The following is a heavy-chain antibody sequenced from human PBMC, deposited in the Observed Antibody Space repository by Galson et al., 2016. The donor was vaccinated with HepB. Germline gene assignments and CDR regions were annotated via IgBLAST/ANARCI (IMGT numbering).Heavy chain of an antibody. Sequence: SETLSLTCVVSGGSFSGYFWSWIRQPLGKGLEWIGEIDYRGATNYNPSLKSRVTISIDTSKNQFSLRLTSVTAADTAMYYCAREDLRSFDWVIDNWGQGTLVTVSS. D-gene: IGHD3-9*01. V-gene: IGHV4-34*01. J-gene: IGHJ4*02. CDR2: IDYRGAT. CDR3: AREDLRSFDWVIDN. CDR1: GGSFSGYF.